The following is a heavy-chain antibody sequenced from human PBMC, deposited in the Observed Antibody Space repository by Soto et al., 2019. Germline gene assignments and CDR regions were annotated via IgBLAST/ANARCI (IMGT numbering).Heavy chain of an antibody. CDR1: GFTFSSYA. V-gene: IGHV3-23*01. CDR3: AKDLNYYDSSGYYYGPGY. D-gene: IGHD3-22*01. Sequence: LRLSCAASGFTFSSYAMSWVRQAPGKGLEWVSAISGSGGSTYYADSVKGRFTISRDNSKNTLYLQMNSLRAEDTAVYYCAKDLNYYDSSGYYYGPGYWGQGTLVTVSS. CDR2: ISGSGGST. J-gene: IGHJ4*02.